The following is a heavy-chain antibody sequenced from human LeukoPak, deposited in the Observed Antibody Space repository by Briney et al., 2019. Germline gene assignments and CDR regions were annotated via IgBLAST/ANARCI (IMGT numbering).Heavy chain of an antibody. D-gene: IGHD3-22*01. CDR3: ARSLIVASEDY. Sequence: KPGGSLRLSCAASGFRFDSFYMGWIRQVPGKGLDYIALISASGAVPYYAESVKGRFTISRGNAKNSVSLQMNSLSADDTAVYYCARSLIVASEDYWGQGTLVTVPS. CDR2: ISASGAVP. V-gene: IGHV3-11*04. J-gene: IGHJ4*02. CDR1: GFRFDSFY.